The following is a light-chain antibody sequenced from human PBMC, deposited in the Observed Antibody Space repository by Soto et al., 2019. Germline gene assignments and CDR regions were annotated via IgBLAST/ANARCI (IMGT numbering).Light chain of an antibody. CDR3: QQRSNWPPALS. CDR2: DAS. V-gene: IGKV3-11*01. Sequence: EVVLTQSPATLSLSPGGRATLSCRASQSVNHFLAWYQQKPGQTPRLLIYDASKRATGIPGRFSGSGSGTDFTLTISSLEPEDFAVYYCQQRSNWPPALSFGGGTKVEI. J-gene: IGKJ4*01. CDR1: QSVNHF.